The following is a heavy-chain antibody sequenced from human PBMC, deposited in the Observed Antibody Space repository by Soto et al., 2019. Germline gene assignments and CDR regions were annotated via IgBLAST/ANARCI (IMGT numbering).Heavy chain of an antibody. D-gene: IGHD2-2*01. V-gene: IGHV1-69*12. CDR3: ARHDCISTSCYYYYYYGMDV. Sequence: QVQLVQSGAEVKKPGSSVKVSCKASGGTFSSYAISWVRQAPGQGLEWMGGINPIFGTANYAQKFQGRVTITADESTSTAYMELSSLRSEDTAVYYCARHDCISTSCYYYYYYGMDVWGQGTTVTVSS. CDR1: GGTFSSYA. J-gene: IGHJ6*02. CDR2: INPIFGTA.